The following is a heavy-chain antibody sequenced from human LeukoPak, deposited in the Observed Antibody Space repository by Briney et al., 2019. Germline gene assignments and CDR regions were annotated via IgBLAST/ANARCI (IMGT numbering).Heavy chain of an antibody. CDR3: SRERDRKYSYGPNDY. V-gene: IGHV4-39*07. Sequence: SETLSLTCTVSGGSISSGSYYWSWIRQPAGKGLEWIVSIYYSGSTYYNPSLKSRVTISVDTSKNQFSLKLSSVTAADTAVYYCSRERDRKYSYGPNDYWGQGTLVTVSS. J-gene: IGHJ4*02. CDR2: IYYSGST. D-gene: IGHD5-18*01. CDR1: GGSISSGSYY.